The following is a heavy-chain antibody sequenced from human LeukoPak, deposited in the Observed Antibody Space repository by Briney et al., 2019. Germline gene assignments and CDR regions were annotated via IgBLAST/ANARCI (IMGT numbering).Heavy chain of an antibody. V-gene: IGHV3-20*04. Sequence: GGSLRLSCTASGFTFSKYSMTWVRQAPGKGLEWVSGINWNGGSTGYADSVKGRFTIARDNAKNSLYLQMNSLRAEDTSVYYCAELGITMIGGVWGKGTTVTISS. CDR3: AELGITMIGGV. D-gene: IGHD3-10*02. J-gene: IGHJ6*04. CDR1: GFTFSKYS. CDR2: INWNGGST.